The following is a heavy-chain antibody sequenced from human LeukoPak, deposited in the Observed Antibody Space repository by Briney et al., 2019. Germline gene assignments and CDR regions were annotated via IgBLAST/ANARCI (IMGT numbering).Heavy chain of an antibody. Sequence: GESLRLSCAASEFTFTTYGMHWVRQAPGKGLEWVAFIYYDGSNIYYADYVKGRFTISRDISKNTLYLQMDSLRAEDTAIYYCARDWKTKSFDYWGQGTLVTVSS. CDR2: IYYDGSNI. J-gene: IGHJ4*02. CDR1: EFTFTTYG. D-gene: IGHD1-1*01. V-gene: IGHV3-33*01. CDR3: ARDWKTKSFDY.